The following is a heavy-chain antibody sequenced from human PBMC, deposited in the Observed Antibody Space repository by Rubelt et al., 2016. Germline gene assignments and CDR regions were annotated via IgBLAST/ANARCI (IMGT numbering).Heavy chain of an antibody. J-gene: IGHJ4*02. CDR2: INTDGSSS. D-gene: IGHD2/OR15-2a*01. CDR3: VRDGVLPLSFDY. CDR1: GFTFTDFW. Sequence: EVQLVESGGGLVQPGGSLRLSCAASGFTFTDFWMHWVRQPPGKGLEWLSRINTDGSSSNYTDSVKGRFTISRDNAKNTVQLQMHSLRAEDTAVYYCVRDGVLPLSFDYWGQGTLVTVSS. V-gene: IGHV3-74*01.